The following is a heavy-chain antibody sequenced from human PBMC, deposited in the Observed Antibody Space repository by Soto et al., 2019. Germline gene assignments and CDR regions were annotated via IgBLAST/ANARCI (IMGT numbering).Heavy chain of an antibody. V-gene: IGHV2-5*02. CDR3: ARHRFGGYVGAFDV. Sequence: QITLKESGPTLVKPTQTLTLTCTFSGFSLTTSGVGVGWIRQPPGKALEWVALIYGDGDKRYCPSLKSRLTITKDTTTNQVVLPISNMDPVDTATYYCARHRFGGYVGAFDVWGQGTVVTVSS. D-gene: IGHD5-12*01. J-gene: IGHJ3*01. CDR1: GFSLTTSGVG. CDR2: IYGDGDK.